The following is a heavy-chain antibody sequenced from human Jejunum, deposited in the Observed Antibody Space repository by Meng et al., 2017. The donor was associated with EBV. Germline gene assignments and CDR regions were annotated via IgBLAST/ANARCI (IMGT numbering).Heavy chain of an antibody. Sequence: QLQESGSGLVKPSETLFLSCAVSGGSISSGGYSWHWIRQPPGKGLQWIGYIYYSGSAFYNPSLKSRVTLSVDRSKNQFSLNLSSVTAADTAVYYCARGAYFDYWGQGTLVTVSS. CDR2: IYYSGSA. CDR3: ARGAYFDY. CDR1: GGSISSGGYS. V-gene: IGHV4-30-2*01. J-gene: IGHJ4*02.